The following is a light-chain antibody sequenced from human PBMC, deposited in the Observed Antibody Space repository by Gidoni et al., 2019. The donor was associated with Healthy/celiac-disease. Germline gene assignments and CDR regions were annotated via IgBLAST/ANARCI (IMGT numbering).Light chain of an antibody. CDR3: QQRSNWPMCS. Sequence: EIVLTQSPATLSLSPGERATLSCRASQSVSSYLAWYQQKPGQAPRLLIYDASNRATGIPARFSGSGSGTDFTPTISSLEPEDFAVYYCQQRSNWPMCSFGQGTKLEIK. CDR1: QSVSSY. V-gene: IGKV3-11*01. CDR2: DAS. J-gene: IGKJ2*04.